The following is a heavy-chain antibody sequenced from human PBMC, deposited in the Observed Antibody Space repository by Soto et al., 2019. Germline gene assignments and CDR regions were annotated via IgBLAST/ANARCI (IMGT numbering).Heavy chain of an antibody. CDR1: GFSFSSSA. CDR3: AKATLRVVHPLVFDH. V-gene: IGHV3-23*01. J-gene: IGHJ4*02. Sequence: GGSLRLSCEASGFSFSSSAMNWVRQAPGKGLEWVSVISGSGGATYFADSVKGRFTISRDNSKNTLYLQMNSLRAEDTAVYYCAKATLRVVHPLVFDHWGQGSLVTVSS. CDR2: ISGSGGAT. D-gene: IGHD3-3*01.